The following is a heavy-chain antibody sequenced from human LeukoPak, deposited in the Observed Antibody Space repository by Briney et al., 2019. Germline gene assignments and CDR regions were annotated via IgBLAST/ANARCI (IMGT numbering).Heavy chain of an antibody. Sequence: GRSLRLSCAASGFTFDDYAMHWVRQAPGRGLEWVSGISWNSGSIGYADSVKGRFTISRDNAKNSLYLQMNSLRAEDTALYYWAKGGFRYFDWLLYGGGDFDYWGQGTLVTVSS. D-gene: IGHD3-9*01. V-gene: IGHV3-9*01. J-gene: IGHJ4*02. CDR3: AKGGFRYFDWLLYGGGDFDY. CDR2: ISWNSGSI. CDR1: GFTFDDYA.